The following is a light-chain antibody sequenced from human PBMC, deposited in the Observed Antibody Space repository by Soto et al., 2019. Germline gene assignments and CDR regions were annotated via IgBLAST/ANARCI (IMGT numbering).Light chain of an antibody. CDR2: GAS. CDR1: QSVSSTY. J-gene: IGKJ5*01. Sequence: ILLTQSPCALSLSPGERATLSCRASQSVSSTYLAWYQQKPGQAPRLLIYGASSRATGIPERFSGRGSGTDFTLTISRLEPEDFEVYYCQQYGSSLITFGQGTRLEIK. V-gene: IGKV3-20*01. CDR3: QQYGSSLIT.